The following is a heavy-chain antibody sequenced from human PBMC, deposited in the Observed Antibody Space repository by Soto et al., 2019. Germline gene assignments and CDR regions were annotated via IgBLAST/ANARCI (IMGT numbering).Heavy chain of an antibody. V-gene: IGHV5-51*01. CDR1: GYSFTSYW. D-gene: IGHD2-2*01. CDR3: ARHKLEDIVVVPAATMDV. CDR2: IYPGDSDT. Sequence: GESLKISCKGSGYSFTSYWIGWVRQMPGKGLEWMGIIYPGDSDTRYSPSFQGQVTISADKSISTAYLQWSSLKASDTAMYYCARHKLEDIVVVPAATMDVWGQGTTVTVSS. J-gene: IGHJ6*02.